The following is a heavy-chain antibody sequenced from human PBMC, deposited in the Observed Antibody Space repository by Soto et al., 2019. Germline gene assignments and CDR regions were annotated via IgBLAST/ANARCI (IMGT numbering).Heavy chain of an antibody. CDR2: ISAYNGNT. D-gene: IGHD2-15*01. J-gene: IGHJ4*02. V-gene: IGHV1-18*01. Sequence: QVQLVQSGAEVKKPGASVKVSCKASGYTFTSYGISWVRQAPGQGLEWMGWISAYNGNTNYAQKLQGRVTMTTDTSTSTAYMELRSLRSDDTAVYYCARDRYYCSGGSCYPYYFDYWGQGTLVTVSS. CDR1: GYTFTSYG. CDR3: ARDRYYCSGGSCYPYYFDY.